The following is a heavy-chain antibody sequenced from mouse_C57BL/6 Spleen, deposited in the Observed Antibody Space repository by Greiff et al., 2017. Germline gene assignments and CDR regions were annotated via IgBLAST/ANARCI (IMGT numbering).Heavy chain of an antibody. CDR2: INYDGSST. J-gene: IGHJ1*03. CDR1: GFTFSDYY. V-gene: IGHV5-16*01. D-gene: IGHD2-4*01. Sequence: EVKVVESEGGLVQPGSSMKLSCTASGFTFSDYYMAWVRQVPEKGLEWVANINYDGSSTYYLDSLKSRFIISRDNAKNILYLQMSSLKSEDTATYYCARVDDYGWYFDVWGTGTTVTVSS. CDR3: ARVDDYGWYFDV.